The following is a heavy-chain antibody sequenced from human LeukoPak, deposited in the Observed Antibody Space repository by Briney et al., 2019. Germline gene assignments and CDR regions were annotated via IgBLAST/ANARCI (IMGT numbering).Heavy chain of an antibody. CDR3: SLSGGIVVVPAAGNWFDP. CDR1: GFTFSSYS. V-gene: IGHV3-48*01. D-gene: IGHD2-2*01. CDR2: ISSSSSTI. Sequence: GGSLRLSCAASGFTFSSYSMNWVRQAPGKGLEWVSYISSSSSTIYYADSVKGRFTISRDNAKNSLYLQMNSLRSEDTAVYYCSLSGGIVVVPAAGNWFDPWGQGTLVTVSS. J-gene: IGHJ5*02.